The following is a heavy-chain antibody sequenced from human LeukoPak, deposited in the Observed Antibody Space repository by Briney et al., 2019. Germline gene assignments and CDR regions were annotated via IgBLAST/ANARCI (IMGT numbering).Heavy chain of an antibody. CDR2: IIPIFGTA. V-gene: IGHV1-69*13. Sequence: ASVKVSRKASGGTFSSYAISWVRQAPGQGLEWMGGIIPIFGTANYAQKFQGRVTITADESTSTAYMELSSLRSEDTAVYYCAGEYYDSSGYYQGPPYFDYWGQGTLVTVSS. CDR3: AGEYYDSSGYYQGPPYFDY. J-gene: IGHJ4*02. CDR1: GGTFSSYA. D-gene: IGHD3-22*01.